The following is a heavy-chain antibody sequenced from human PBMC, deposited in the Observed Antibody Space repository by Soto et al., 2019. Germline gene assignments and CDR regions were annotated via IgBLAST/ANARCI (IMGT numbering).Heavy chain of an antibody. CDR1: GASVSSGNQY. D-gene: IGHD6-19*01. CDR3: ARGWDANS. J-gene: IGHJ4*02. Sequence: QVLLHESGPGLVKPSETLSLTCTVSGASVSSGNQYWSWIRQPPGKRLEWIGFIYNSVITNNSPSLKSRVSISADTSRNQFSLTMSSVTAADTAVYYCARGWDANSWGQGALVTVSS. CDR2: IYNSVIT. V-gene: IGHV4-61*01.